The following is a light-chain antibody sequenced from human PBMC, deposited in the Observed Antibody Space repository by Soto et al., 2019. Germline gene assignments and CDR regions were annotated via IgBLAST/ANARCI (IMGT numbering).Light chain of an antibody. J-gene: IGLJ2*01. Sequence: QPVLTQSPSASASLGASVKLTCTLSSGHSNYAIAWHQQQPEKGPRFLMKLNSDGSHSKGDGIPDRFSGSSSGAERYLTISTLQSADEADYYCQTWDTGIHIFSGGTKLTVL. CDR3: QTWDTGIHI. CDR2: LNSDGSH. V-gene: IGLV4-69*01. CDR1: SGHSNYA.